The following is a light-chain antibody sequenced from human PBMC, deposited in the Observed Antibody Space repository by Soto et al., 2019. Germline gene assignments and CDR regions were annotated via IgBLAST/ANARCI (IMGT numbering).Light chain of an antibody. CDR3: QQSYGTPNT. CDR2: AAS. CDR1: QSISSY. J-gene: IGKJ2*01. V-gene: IGKV1-39*01. Sequence: DMQMTQSPSSLSASVGDRVTITCRTSQSISSYLNWYQQKPAKAPRLLIYAASSLQSGVPSRFSGGGSATYFTLTISSLQPADFATYYGQQSYGTPNTCGRGTKLEI.